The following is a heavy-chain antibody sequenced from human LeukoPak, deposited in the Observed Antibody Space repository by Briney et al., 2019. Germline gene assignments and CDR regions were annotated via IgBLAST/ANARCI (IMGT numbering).Heavy chain of an antibody. Sequence: PGGSLRLSCAASGFTFSSYTMNWVRQAPGKGLEWLSSISSSSSYIYYADSVKGRLTISRDNAKNSLYLQMNSLRAEDTAVYYCARDPTPRYCSGGSCYTHYGMDVWGQGTTVTVSS. D-gene: IGHD2-15*01. CDR1: GFTFSSYT. CDR2: ISSSSSYI. V-gene: IGHV3-21*01. CDR3: ARDPTPRYCSGGSCYTHYGMDV. J-gene: IGHJ6*02.